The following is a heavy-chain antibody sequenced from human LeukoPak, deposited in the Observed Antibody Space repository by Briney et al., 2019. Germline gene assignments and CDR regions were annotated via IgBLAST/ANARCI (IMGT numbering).Heavy chain of an antibody. J-gene: IGHJ4*02. CDR3: ARVDDSSGYYHFDY. CDR2: ISSSSSTI. CDR1: GFTFSSYS. V-gene: IGHV3-48*01. D-gene: IGHD3-22*01. Sequence: GGSLRLSCAASGFTFSSYSMNWVRQAPGKGLEWVSYISSSSSTIYYADSVKGRFTISRDNAKNSLYLQMNSLRAEDTAVYYCARVDDSSGYYHFDYWGQGTLVTVSS.